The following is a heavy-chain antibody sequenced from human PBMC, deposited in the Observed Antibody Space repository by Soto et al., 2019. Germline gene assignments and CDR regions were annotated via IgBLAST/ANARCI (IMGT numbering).Heavy chain of an antibody. CDR2: INVGNGNT. D-gene: IGHD6-13*01. CDR3: ARDFPIAAAGNSNTFDI. CDR1: GYTFTSSA. V-gene: IGHV1-3*05. Sequence: QVQLVQSGAEEKKPGASVKVSCKASGYTFTSSAIHWVRQAPGQRLEWMGWINVGNGNTKYSQKFQARGFITRDTSASTAYMELGSLRSEDTAVYYCARDFPIAAAGNSNTFDIWGQGTMVTVSS. J-gene: IGHJ3*02.